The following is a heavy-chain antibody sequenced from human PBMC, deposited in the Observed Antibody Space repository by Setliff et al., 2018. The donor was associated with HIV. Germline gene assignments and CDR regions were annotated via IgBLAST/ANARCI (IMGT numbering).Heavy chain of an antibody. CDR1: GFTFRNYG. CDR2: ISGSSRTT. V-gene: IGHV3-48*01. D-gene: IGHD5-12*01. Sequence: GSLRLSCAASGFTFRNYGMHWVRQAPGKGPEWISYISGSSRTTYYADSVKGRFTVSKDNSKNTLYLQINSLRAEDTDVYYCAKDSNPKSSYGYGFGYWGKGTTVTVS. J-gene: IGHJ6*03. CDR3: AKDSNPKSSYGYGFGY.